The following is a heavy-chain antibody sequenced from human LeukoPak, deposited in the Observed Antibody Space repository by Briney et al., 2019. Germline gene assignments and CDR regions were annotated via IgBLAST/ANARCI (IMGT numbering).Heavy chain of an antibody. J-gene: IGHJ4*02. CDR3: AKAGIAVPATPEY. CDR2: ISGSGGST. CDR1: GLTFSSYA. V-gene: IGHV3-23*01. Sequence: TGGSLRLSCAASGLTFSSYAMNWVRQAPGKGLEWVSAISGSGGSTYYADSVKGRFIISRDNSKNTLYLQMNSLRAEDTAVYYCAKAGIAVPATPEYCGQGTQVTVSS. D-gene: IGHD6-19*01.